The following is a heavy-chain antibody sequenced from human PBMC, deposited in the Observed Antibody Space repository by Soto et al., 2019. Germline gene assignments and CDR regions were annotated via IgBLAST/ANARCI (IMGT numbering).Heavy chain of an antibody. CDR2: VYHIGST. V-gene: IGHV4-59*01. Sequence: QLQLQESGPGLVKPSETLSLTCTVSGGSISTSYWSWIRQPPGKGREWLGYVYHIGSTKYNPSLKNRVTISIDTSQNQFSLKLESVSAADTALYYCARDGSGHDFWDGPWYFDSWGQGTLVTVSS. J-gene: IGHJ4*02. D-gene: IGHD3-3*01. CDR3: ARDGSGHDFWDGPWYFDS. CDR1: GGSISTSY.